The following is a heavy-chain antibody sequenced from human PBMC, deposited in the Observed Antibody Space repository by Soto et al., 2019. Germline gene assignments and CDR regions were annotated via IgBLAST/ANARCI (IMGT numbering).Heavy chain of an antibody. J-gene: IGHJ3*02. Sequence: ASVKVSCKASGYTFTGYYMHWVRQAPGQGLEWMGWINPNSGGTNYAQKFQGWVTMTRDTEISTAYMELSRLRSDDTAVYYCARPHDYGGNLDAFDIWGQGKMVTVSS. D-gene: IGHD4-17*01. V-gene: IGHV1-2*04. CDR1: GYTFTGYY. CDR2: INPNSGGT. CDR3: ARPHDYGGNLDAFDI.